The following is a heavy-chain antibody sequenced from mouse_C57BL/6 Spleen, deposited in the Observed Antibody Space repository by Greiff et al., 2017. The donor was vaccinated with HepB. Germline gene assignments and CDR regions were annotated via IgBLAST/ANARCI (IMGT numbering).Heavy chain of an antibody. CDR3: AREGGYYYGSSYWYFDV. V-gene: IGHV1-22*01. Sequence: EVQVVESGPELVKPGASVKMSCKASGYTFTDYNMHWVKQSHGKSLEWIGYINPNNGGTSYNQKFKGKATLTVNKSSSTAYMELRSLTSEDSAVYYCAREGGYYYGSSYWYFDVWGTGTTVTVAS. J-gene: IGHJ1*03. D-gene: IGHD1-1*01. CDR1: GYTFTDYN. CDR2: INPNNGGT.